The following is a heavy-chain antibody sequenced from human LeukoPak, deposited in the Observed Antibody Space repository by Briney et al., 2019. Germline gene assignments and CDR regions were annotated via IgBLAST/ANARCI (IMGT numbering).Heavy chain of an antibody. D-gene: IGHD6-19*01. CDR3: AKDLAAVAGTGY. CDR1: GFAFSSYA. J-gene: IGHJ4*02. Sequence: GGSLRLSCAASGFAFSSYAMSWVRQAPGKGLEWVSAISGSGGSTYYADSVKGRLTISRDNSKNTLYLQMNSLRAEDTAVYYCAKDLAAVAGTGYWGQGTLVTVSS. CDR2: ISGSGGST. V-gene: IGHV3-23*01.